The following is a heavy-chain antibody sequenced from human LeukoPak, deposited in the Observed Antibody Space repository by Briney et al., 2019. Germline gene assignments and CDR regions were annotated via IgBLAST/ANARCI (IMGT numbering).Heavy chain of an antibody. CDR2: FYPGGNT. J-gene: IGHJ4*02. CDR1: GINVGSNH. V-gene: IGHV3-53*01. Sequence: TGGSLRLSCALSGINVGSNHMTWVRQAPGKGLEWVSVFYPGGNTYYTDSVKGRFTVSRDNSKNTLYLQMNSLRVEDTAVYYCARAAQHLDYWGQGTLVTVSS. CDR3: ARAAQHLDY.